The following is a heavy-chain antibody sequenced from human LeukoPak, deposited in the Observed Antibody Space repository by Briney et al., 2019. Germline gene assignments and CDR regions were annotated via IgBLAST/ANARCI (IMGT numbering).Heavy chain of an antibody. CDR2: MNPNSGNT. V-gene: IGHV1-8*01. CDR3: ARGPYFDYGDYLGDGFGY. D-gene: IGHD4-17*01. CDR1: GYTFTSYD. J-gene: IGHJ4*02. Sequence: ASVKVSCKASGYTFTSYDINWVRQATGQGLEWMGWMNPNSGNTGYAQKFQGRVTMTRNTSISTAYMELSSLRSEDTAVYYCARGPYFDYGDYLGDGFGYWGQGTLVTVSS.